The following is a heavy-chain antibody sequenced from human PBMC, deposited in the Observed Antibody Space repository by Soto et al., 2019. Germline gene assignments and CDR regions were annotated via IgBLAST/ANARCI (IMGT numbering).Heavy chain of an antibody. J-gene: IGHJ4*02. CDR3: AKVPSSGYAYYFDY. V-gene: IGHV3-23*01. Sequence: PGGSLRLSCAASAFTFSSYAMSWVRQAPGKGLEWVSAISGSGGSTYYADSVKGRFTISRDNSKNTLYLQMNSLRAEDTAVYYCAKVPSSGYAYYFDYWGQGTLVTVSS. CDR2: ISGSGGST. D-gene: IGHD6-19*01. CDR1: AFTFSSYA.